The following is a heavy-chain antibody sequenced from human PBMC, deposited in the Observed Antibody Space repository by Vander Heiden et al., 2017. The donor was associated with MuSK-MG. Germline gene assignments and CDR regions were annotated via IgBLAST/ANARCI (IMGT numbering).Heavy chain of an antibody. J-gene: IGHJ2*01. Sequence: QVTLKESGPVLVKPTETLTLTCTVSGFSLSNARMGVSWIRQPPGKALEWLAHIFSNDEKSYSTSLKSRLTISKDTSKSQVVLTMTKMDTVDTATYYCARDGDYVAWYFDLWGRGTLVTVSS. CDR3: ARDGDYVAWYFDL. V-gene: IGHV2-26*01. CDR2: IFSNDEK. D-gene: IGHD4-17*01. CDR1: GFSLSNARMG.